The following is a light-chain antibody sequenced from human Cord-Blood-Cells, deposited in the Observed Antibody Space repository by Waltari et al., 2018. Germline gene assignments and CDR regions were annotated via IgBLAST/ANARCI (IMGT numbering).Light chain of an antibody. J-gene: IGLJ2*01. CDR3: CSYAGSSTLV. Sequence: ALTQHASASRSPGQPITISCSGTSSDVGRYHRAFWYQQHPGKAPKLMIYEGSKRPSGVSNRFSGSKSGNTASLTISGLQAEDEADYYCCSYAGSSTLVFGGGTKLTVL. CDR2: EGS. V-gene: IGLV2-23*01. CDR1: SSDVGRYHR.